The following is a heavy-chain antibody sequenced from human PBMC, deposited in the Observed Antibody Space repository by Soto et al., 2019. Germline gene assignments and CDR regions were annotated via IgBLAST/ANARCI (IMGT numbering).Heavy chain of an antibody. CDR3: ARDPPYSSSWSYFDY. CDR1: GFTFSDYS. CDR2: ITSTGSYI. V-gene: IGHV3-21*01. Sequence: EVQLVESGGGLGKPGGSLRVSCAASGFTFSDYSMNWVRQAPGKGLEWLSSITSTGSYIYYADSVKGRFTISRDNAGSSLFLQMNSLRAEDTAMYYCARDPPYSSSWSYFDYWGQGTLVTVSS. J-gene: IGHJ4*02. D-gene: IGHD6-13*01.